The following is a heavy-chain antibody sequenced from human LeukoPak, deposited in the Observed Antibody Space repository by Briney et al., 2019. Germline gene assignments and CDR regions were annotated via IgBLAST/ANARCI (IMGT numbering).Heavy chain of an antibody. J-gene: IGHJ4*02. Sequence: PSETLSLTCAVYGGSFSGYYWSWIRQPPGKGLEWIGEINHSGSTNYNPSLKSRVTISVDTSKNQFSLKLSSVTAADTAVYYCAGRVVPAARGYFDYWGQGTLVTVSS. D-gene: IGHD2-2*01. CDR3: AGRVVPAARGYFDY. V-gene: IGHV4-34*01. CDR2: INHSGST. CDR1: GGSFSGYY.